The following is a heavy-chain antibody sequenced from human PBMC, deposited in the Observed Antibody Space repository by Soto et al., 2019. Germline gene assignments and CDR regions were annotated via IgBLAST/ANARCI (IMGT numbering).Heavy chain of an antibody. CDR2: ISYDGSNK. CDR1: GFTFSGYA. Sequence: PGGSLRLSCAASGFTFSGYAMHWVRQAPGKGLEWVAVISYDGSNKYYADSVKGRFTISRDNSKNTLYLQMNSLRAEDTAVYYCARDSSYSSGWYLRYWGQGTLVTVSS. J-gene: IGHJ4*02. CDR3: ARDSSYSSGWYLRY. V-gene: IGHV3-30-3*01. D-gene: IGHD6-19*01.